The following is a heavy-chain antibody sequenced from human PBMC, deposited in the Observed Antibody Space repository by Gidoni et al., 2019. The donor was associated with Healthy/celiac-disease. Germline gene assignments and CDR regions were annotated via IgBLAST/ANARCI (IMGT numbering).Heavy chain of an antibody. V-gene: IGHV4-39*01. CDR3: ARIGDYSNPYWYFDL. CDR2: IYYSGST. D-gene: IGHD4-4*01. Sequence: QLQLQESGPGLVKPSETLSLPCPVSGGSLSSSSYYWGWIRQPPGKGLEWIGSIYYSGSTYYNPSLKSRVTISVDTSKNQFSLKLSSVTAADTAVYYCARIGDYSNPYWYFDLWGRGTLVTVSS. CDR1: GGSLSSSSYY. J-gene: IGHJ2*01.